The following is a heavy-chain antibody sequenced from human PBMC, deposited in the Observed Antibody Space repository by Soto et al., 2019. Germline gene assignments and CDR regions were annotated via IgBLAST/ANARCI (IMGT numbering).Heavy chain of an antibody. D-gene: IGHD5-12*01. CDR1: GFSFDTYA. CDR3: AKLAMTTINRDY. Sequence: EAQLLESGGGLVQPGGSLRLSCAASGFSFDTYAMSWVRQAPGKGLEWVSSISGSGGNTYYADSVKGRFTISRDNSKNILYLQMTSLRAEDTALYYCAKLAMTTINRDYWCQGTQVTVSS. J-gene: IGHJ4*02. V-gene: IGHV3-23*01. CDR2: ISGSGGNT.